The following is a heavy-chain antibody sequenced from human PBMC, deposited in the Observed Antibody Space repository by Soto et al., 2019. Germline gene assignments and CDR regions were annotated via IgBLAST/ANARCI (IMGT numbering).Heavy chain of an antibody. CDR3: ARDRRNYYDSSGYWVLWYFDL. Sequence: PGGSLRLSCAASGFTFSSYSMNWVRQAPGKGLEWVSSISSSSSYIYYADSVKGRFTISRDNAKNSLYLQMNSLRAEDTAVYYCARDRRNYYDSSGYWVLWYFDLWGRGTLVTVSS. D-gene: IGHD3-22*01. V-gene: IGHV3-21*01. CDR1: GFTFSSYS. J-gene: IGHJ2*01. CDR2: ISSSSSYI.